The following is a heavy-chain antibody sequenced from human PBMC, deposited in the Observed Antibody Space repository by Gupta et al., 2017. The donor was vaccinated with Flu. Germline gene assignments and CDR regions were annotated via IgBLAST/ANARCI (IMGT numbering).Heavy chain of an antibody. CDR3: AKDGHGSGLRWNIEL. J-gene: IGHJ2*01. Sequence: EVELEASWRCLLQPGRSLRVSCSASRFTFDYYAMPWVRQVPGKALEWVAGISWNSDIKQQADLAKGSFSITSDNARKSLFLEMNSLTPEDTALYYCAKDGHGSGLRWNIELWGRGTLVTVSS. CDR1: RFTFDYYA. CDR2: ISWNSDIK. V-gene: IGHV3-9*01. D-gene: IGHD1-14*01.